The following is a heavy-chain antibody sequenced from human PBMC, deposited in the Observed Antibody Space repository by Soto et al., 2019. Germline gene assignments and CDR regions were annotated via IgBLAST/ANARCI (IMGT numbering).Heavy chain of an antibody. Sequence: GGSLRLSCAASGFTFSSYGMHWVRQAPGKGLEWVAVISYDGSNKYYADSVKGRFTISRDNSKNTLYLQMSSLRAEDTAVYYCAKDRRLACSSTSCYAGYYYYYGMDVWGQGTTVTV. J-gene: IGHJ6*02. CDR3: AKDRRLACSSTSCYAGYYYYYGMDV. V-gene: IGHV3-30*18. CDR2: ISYDGSNK. CDR1: GFTFSSYG. D-gene: IGHD2-2*01.